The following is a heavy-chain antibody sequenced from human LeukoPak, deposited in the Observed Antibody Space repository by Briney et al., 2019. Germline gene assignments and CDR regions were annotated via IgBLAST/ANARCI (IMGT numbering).Heavy chain of an antibody. CDR3: AKGEYCSSTSCAPFDP. CDR2: INSDGSST. Sequence: PGGSLRLSCAVSGFTFSSYWMHWVRQTPGKGLVWVSRINSDGSSTSYADSVKGRFTISRDNAKNTLYLQMNSLRAEDTAVYYCAKGEYCSSTSCAPFDPWGQGTLVTVSS. CDR1: GFTFSSYW. D-gene: IGHD2-2*01. V-gene: IGHV3-74*01. J-gene: IGHJ5*02.